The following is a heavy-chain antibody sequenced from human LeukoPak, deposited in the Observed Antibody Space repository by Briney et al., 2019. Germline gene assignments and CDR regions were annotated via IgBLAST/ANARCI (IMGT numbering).Heavy chain of an antibody. D-gene: IGHD5-12*01. V-gene: IGHV3-48*03. J-gene: IGHJ4*02. CDR3: ATLTVATSFDY. CDR2: ISSSGTTI. Sequence: GESLRLSCAASGFSFSVYEMHWVRQPPGKGMEWNSDISSSGTTIYYADSVKGRFTISRDNAKNTLYLQMNSLRAEDTAVYYCATLTVATSFDYWGQGTLVTVSS. CDR1: GFSFSVYE.